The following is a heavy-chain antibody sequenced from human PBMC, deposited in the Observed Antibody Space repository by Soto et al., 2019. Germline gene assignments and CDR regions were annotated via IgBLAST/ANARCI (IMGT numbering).Heavy chain of an antibody. CDR3: VRVRDYYDSRDYSTDAFDI. CDR2: TRNKAKSYST. D-gene: IGHD3-22*01. CDR1: GFSFSDHY. J-gene: IGHJ3*02. Sequence: EVQLVESGGGLVQPGGSLRLSCVVSGFSFSDHYMDWVRQAPEKRLEWVGRTRNKAKSYSTAYAASVKGRFTISRDDSRNSVYLQMDSLRTEDTAVYYCVRVRDYYDSRDYSTDAFDIWGQGSMVTVSS. V-gene: IGHV3-72*01.